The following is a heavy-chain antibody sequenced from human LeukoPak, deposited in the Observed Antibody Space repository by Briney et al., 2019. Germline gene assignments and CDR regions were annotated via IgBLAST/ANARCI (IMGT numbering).Heavy chain of an antibody. Sequence: ASVKVSCKASGYTFTKYGVFWVRQAPGQGREGMGWINTATGNPAYAQVFTGRFVFSLDTSVSTTYLQISSLKPEDTAVYYCARGIGIGTVLMVHGNMDVWGKGTTVTVSS. V-gene: IGHV7-4-1*02. CDR2: INTATGNP. CDR3: ARGIGIGTVLMVHGNMDV. J-gene: IGHJ6*03. D-gene: IGHD2-8*01. CDR1: GYTFTKYG.